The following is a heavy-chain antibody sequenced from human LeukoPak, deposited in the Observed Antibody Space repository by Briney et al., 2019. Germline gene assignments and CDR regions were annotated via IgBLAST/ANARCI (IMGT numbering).Heavy chain of an antibody. CDR3: ARGITSIS. J-gene: IGHJ3*01. V-gene: IGHV3-64*01. Sequence: PGGSLRLSCAASGFTFSSYPMHWVRQAPGKGLEYVSAISSDGGSTYYANYVKGRFTISRDNSKNTLYLQMGSLRAEDMAVYYCARGITSISWGQGTMVAVSS. CDR2: ISSDGGST. CDR1: GFTFSSYP. D-gene: IGHD2/OR15-2a*01.